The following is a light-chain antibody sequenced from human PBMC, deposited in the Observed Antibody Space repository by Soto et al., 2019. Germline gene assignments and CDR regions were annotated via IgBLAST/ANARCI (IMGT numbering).Light chain of an antibody. V-gene: IGKV3-11*01. J-gene: IGKJ1*01. CDR1: QSVSSY. CDR2: DAS. CDR3: QQCNNWWT. Sequence: EIVLTQSPATLSLSPGERATLSCRASQSVSSYLAWYQQKPGQAPRLLIYDASNRATGIPARFSGSGSGTDFTLTISSLEPEDFAVYYCQQCNNWWTFGQGTKVEIK.